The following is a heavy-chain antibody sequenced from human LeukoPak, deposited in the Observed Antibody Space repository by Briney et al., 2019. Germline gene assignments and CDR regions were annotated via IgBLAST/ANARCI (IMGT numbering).Heavy chain of an antibody. CDR1: GFTFSSYG. CDR2: IWYDGSNK. Sequence: GGSLRLSCAASGFTFSSYGMHWVRQAPGKGLEWVAVIWYDGSNKYYADSVKGRFTISRDNSKNTLYLQMNSLRAGDTAVYYCARNLHIVYYGSGSLDYWGQGTLVTVSS. D-gene: IGHD3-10*01. V-gene: IGHV3-33*01. J-gene: IGHJ4*02. CDR3: ARNLHIVYYGSGSLDY.